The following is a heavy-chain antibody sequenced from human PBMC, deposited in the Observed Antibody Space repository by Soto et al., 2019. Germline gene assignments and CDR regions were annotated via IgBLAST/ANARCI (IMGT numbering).Heavy chain of an antibody. V-gene: IGHV1-8*01. Sequence: ASVKVSCKASGYTFTSYDINWVRQATGQGLEWMGWMNPNSGNTGYAQKFQGRVTMTRNTSISTAYMELSSLRSGDTAVYYCARGRKLFGSFDYWGQGTLVTVSS. J-gene: IGHJ4*02. CDR1: GYTFTSYD. CDR3: ARGRKLFGSFDY. D-gene: IGHD3-10*01. CDR2: MNPNSGNT.